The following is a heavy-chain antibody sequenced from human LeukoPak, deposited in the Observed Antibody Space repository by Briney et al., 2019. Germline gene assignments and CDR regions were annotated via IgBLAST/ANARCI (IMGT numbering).Heavy chain of an antibody. CDR3: AKDRLESWSGFYFGVFDY. CDR2: ISGSGGST. V-gene: IGHV3-23*01. J-gene: IGHJ4*02. Sequence: PGGSLRLSCAASGFTFSSYAMSWVRQAPGKGLEWVSAISGSGGSTYYADPVKGRFTISRDNSKSTLYLQMNSLRAEDTAVYYCAKDRLESWSGFYFGVFDYWGQGALVTVAS. CDR1: GFTFSSYA. D-gene: IGHD3-3*01.